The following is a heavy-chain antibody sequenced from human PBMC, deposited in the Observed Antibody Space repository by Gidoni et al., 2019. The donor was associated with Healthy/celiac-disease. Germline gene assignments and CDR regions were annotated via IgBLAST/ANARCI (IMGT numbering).Heavy chain of an antibody. CDR2: IIPIIGIA. Sequence: QLQLVQPGAEAKKPGSAAEVSCKAYGGTVSSYAISWVRQAPGQGFEWTGRIIPIIGIATSAQKFQGRVTVTADKSSSTAYMELSSLGSEDTAVDCCAREYCSGGSCPQDYWGQGTLVTVSS. V-gene: IGHV1-69*04. CDR1: GGTVSSYA. J-gene: IGHJ4*02. CDR3: AREYCSGGSCPQDY. D-gene: IGHD2-15*01.